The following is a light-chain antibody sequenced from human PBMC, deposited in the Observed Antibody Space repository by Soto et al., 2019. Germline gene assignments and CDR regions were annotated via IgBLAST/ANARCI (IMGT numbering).Light chain of an antibody. V-gene: IGLV2-14*03. CDR3: CSYVPSITVV. CDR1: SSDVGGYNY. J-gene: IGLJ3*02. Sequence: QSALTQPASVSGSPGQSITISCTGTSSDVGGYNYVSWYQQHPGKAPKLVIHEDTQRPSGISSRFSGSKSGNTASLTISGLQAEDEADDFCCSYVPSITVVFGGGTKLTVL. CDR2: EDT.